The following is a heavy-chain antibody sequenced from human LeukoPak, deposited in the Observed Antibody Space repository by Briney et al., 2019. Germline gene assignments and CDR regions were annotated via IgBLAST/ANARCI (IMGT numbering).Heavy chain of an antibody. Sequence: SQTLSLTCTVSGGSISSGSYYWSWIRQPAGTGLEWIGRIYTSGSTNYNPSLKSRVTISVDTSKNQFSLKLSSVTAADTAVYYCARGPGYCSGGSCYHTSYYFDYWGQGTLVTVSS. D-gene: IGHD2-15*01. CDR2: IYTSGST. V-gene: IGHV4-61*02. CDR3: ARGPGYCSGGSCYHTSYYFDY. CDR1: GGSISSGSYY. J-gene: IGHJ4*02.